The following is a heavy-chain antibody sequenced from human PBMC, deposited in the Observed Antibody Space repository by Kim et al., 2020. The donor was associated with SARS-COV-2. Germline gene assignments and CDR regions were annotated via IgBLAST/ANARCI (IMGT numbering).Heavy chain of an antibody. D-gene: IGHD4-4*01. CDR3: AHSSDYSNYIDY. Sequence: RYSPSLKSRLTITKDTSKNQVVLTMTNMDPVDTATYYCAHSSDYSNYIDYWGQGTLVTVSS. J-gene: IGHJ4*02. V-gene: IGHV2-5*01.